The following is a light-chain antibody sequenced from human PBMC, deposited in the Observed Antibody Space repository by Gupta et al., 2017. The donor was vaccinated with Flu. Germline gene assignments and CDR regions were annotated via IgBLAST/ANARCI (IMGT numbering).Light chain of an antibody. CDR1: NSNIGINT. CDR2: ITD. CDR3: AAWDDSLNGWV. J-gene: IGLJ3*02. V-gene: IGLV1-44*01. Sequence: QSVLTQPPSASGTPGQRVTISCSGSNSNIGINTVNWYQQLPGTAPKLLIYITDQRPSAVPDRFSGSKSGASASLAISGLQSEDEADYYCAAWDDSLNGWVFGGGTKLTVL.